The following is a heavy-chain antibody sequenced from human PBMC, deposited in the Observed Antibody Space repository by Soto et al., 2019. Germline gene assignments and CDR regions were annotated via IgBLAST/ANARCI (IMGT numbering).Heavy chain of an antibody. J-gene: IGHJ3*02. CDR2: IIPIFGAA. D-gene: IGHD2-15*01. CDR1: GGTFSSYA. CDR3: AAELYSGGRCCSFDI. Sequence: QVQLVQSGAEVKKPGSSVKVSCKASGGTFSSYAISWVRQAPGQGLEWMGGIIPIFGAANYAQKFQGRLTITADKTTRTVYMELTRLTSEDTALYYCAAELYSGGRCCSFDIWGQGTMITVSS. V-gene: IGHV1-69*06.